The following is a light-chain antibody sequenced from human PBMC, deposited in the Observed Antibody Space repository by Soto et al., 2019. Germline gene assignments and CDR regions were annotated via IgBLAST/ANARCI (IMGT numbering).Light chain of an antibody. Sequence: QPVLTHSPSASASLGASVKLTCTLSSGHSSYAIAWHQQQPEKGPRYLMKLNSDGSHSKGDGIPDRFSGSSSGAERYLTISSLQSEDEADYYCQTWGTGIWVFGGGTKLTVL. CDR3: QTWGTGIWV. J-gene: IGLJ3*02. CDR1: SGHSSYA. V-gene: IGLV4-69*01. CDR2: LNSDGSH.